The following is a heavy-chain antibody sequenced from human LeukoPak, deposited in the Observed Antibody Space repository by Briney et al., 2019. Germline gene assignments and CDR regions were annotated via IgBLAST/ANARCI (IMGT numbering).Heavy chain of an antibody. V-gene: IGHV4-34*01. Sequence: NPSETLSLTCAVYGGSFSGYYWSWIRQPPGKGLEWIGEINHSGSTNYNPSLKSRVTISVDTSKNQFSLKLSSVTAADTAVYYCARGSSWYGPGAFDIWGQGTMVTVSS. CDR1: GGSFSGYY. CDR2: INHSGST. D-gene: IGHD6-13*01. J-gene: IGHJ3*02. CDR3: ARGSSWYGPGAFDI.